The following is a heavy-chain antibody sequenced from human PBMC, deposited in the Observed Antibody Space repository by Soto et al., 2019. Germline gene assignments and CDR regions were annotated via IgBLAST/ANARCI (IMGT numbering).Heavy chain of an antibody. Sequence: GGSLRLSCAASGFTVSSNYMSWVRQAPGKGLEWVSVIYSGGSTYYADSVKGRFTISRDNSKNTLYLQMNSLRAEDTAGYYCARGRKGHYFDYWGQGNLVTVSS. CDR3: ARGRKGHYFDY. CDR1: GFTVSSNY. CDR2: IYSGGST. J-gene: IGHJ4*02. V-gene: IGHV3-53*01.